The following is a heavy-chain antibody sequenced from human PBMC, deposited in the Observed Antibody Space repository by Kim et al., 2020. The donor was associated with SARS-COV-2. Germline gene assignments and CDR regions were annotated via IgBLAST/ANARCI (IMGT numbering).Heavy chain of an antibody. CDR2: IKSDGSSP. CDR1: GFTFSNHW. D-gene: IGHD3-10*01. V-gene: IGHV3-74*01. J-gene: IGHJ4*02. CDR3: VRAGSGSYYPHDF. Sequence: GGSLRLSCAASGFTFSNHWMHWVRQAPGKGLVWVTRIKSDGSSPTYADSVKGRFTISRDNAKNTLYLQMNSLRAEDTAVYYCVRAGSGSYYPHDFWGQGTLVTVSS.